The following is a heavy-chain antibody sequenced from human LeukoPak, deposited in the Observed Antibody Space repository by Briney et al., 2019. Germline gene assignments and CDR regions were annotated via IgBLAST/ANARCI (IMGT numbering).Heavy chain of an antibody. D-gene: IGHD6-13*01. CDR3: ARGIAAAGIHYYYYMDV. V-gene: IGHV4-4*07. Sequence: SETLSLTCTVSGGSISSYYWSWIRQPAGKGLEWIGRIYTSGSTNYNPSLKSRVTMSVDTSKNQFSLKLSSVTAADTAVYYCARGIAAAGIHYYYYMDVWGKGTTVIVSS. CDR2: IYTSGST. J-gene: IGHJ6*03. CDR1: GGSISSYY.